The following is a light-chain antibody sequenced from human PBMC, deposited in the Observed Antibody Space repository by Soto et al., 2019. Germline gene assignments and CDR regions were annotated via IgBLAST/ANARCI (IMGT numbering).Light chain of an antibody. CDR2: ADS. V-gene: IGKV3D-20*02. Sequence: ESVLTQSPGTLSLSPGERATLSCRASQSVSSNYLAWYQQKPGQAPRLLIYADSNRATGIPARLSGSGSGTDFTLTIGSLEPEDFSVYYCQQRYNWPITFGQGTRLEI. J-gene: IGKJ5*01. CDR3: QQRYNWPIT. CDR1: QSVSSNY.